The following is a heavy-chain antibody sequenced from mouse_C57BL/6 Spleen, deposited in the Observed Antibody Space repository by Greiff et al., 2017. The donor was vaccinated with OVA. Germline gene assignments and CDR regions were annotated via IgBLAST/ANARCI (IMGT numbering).Heavy chain of an antibody. D-gene: IGHD1-1*01. J-gene: IGHJ4*01. V-gene: IGHV1-55*01. CDR1: GYTFTSYW. Sequence: QVQLQQPGAELVKPGASVKMSCKASGYTFTSYWITWVKQRPGQGLEWIGDIYPGSGSTNYNEKFKSKSTLTVDTSSSRAYMQLSSLTSEDAAVYYCARKDYGSHYAMDYWGQGTSVTVSA. CDR3: ARKDYGSHYAMDY. CDR2: IYPGSGST.